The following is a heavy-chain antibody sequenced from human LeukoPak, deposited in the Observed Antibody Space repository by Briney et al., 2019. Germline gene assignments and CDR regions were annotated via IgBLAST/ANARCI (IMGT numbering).Heavy chain of an antibody. CDR2: IYHSGST. CDR3: ARSGQEYQLEVGFSMDV. Sequence: SETLSLTCTVSGGSISSGGYYWSWIRQPPGKGLEWIGYIYHSGSTYYNPSLKSRVTISVDRSKNQFSLKLSSVTAADTAVYYCARSGQEYQLEVGFSMDVWGKGTTVTVSS. D-gene: IGHD2-2*01. J-gene: IGHJ6*03. V-gene: IGHV4-30-2*01. CDR1: GGSISSGGYY.